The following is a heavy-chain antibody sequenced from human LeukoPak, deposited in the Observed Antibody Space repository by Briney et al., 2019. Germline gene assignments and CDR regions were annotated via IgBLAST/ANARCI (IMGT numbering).Heavy chain of an antibody. CDR3: ARAPNDFGDYPFDS. CDR2: IIPIFGTT. J-gene: IGHJ4*02. V-gene: IGHV1-69*06. D-gene: IGHD4-17*01. Sequence: GSSVKVSCKASGGTFSTYAINWVRQAPGPGLEWMGRIIPIFGTTDYAQKFQDRVTFTADRSTSTTYMDLSSLTSEDTAVYYCARAPNDFGDYPFDSWGQGTLVTVSS. CDR1: GGTFSTYA.